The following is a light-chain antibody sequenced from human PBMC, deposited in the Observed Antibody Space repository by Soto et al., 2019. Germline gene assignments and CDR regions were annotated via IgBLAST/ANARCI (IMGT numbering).Light chain of an antibody. V-gene: IGKV3-15*01. CDR3: QHYNNWPPWT. CDR1: HSVRSN. J-gene: IGKJ1*01. Sequence: EIVMTQSPATLSVSPGERGTLSCRASHSVRSNLAWYQQKPGQAPRLLIYGASTRATGIPARFSGSGSGTEFTLTISSLQSEDFAVYYCQHYNNWPPWTFGQGTKVEIK. CDR2: GAS.